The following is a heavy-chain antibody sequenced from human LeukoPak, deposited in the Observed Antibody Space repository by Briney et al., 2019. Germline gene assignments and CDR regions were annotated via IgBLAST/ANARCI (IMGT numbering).Heavy chain of an antibody. J-gene: IGHJ4*02. CDR1: GFTFSSYW. V-gene: IGHV3-7*03. D-gene: IGHD3-22*01. CDR3: ARQANYYYDSSGYYYFDY. CDR2: IKPDGSEK. Sequence: PGGSLRLSCAASGFTFSSYWMSWVRHAPGKGLEWVANIKPDGSEKEYVDSVKGRFTISRDNAKNSLCLQMNSLRAEDTAVYYCARQANYYYDSSGYYYFDYWGQGTLVTVSS.